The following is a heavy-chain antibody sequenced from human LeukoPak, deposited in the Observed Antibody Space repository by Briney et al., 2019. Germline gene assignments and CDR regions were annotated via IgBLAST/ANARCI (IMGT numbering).Heavy chain of an antibody. V-gene: IGHV4-39*01. CDR2: IYYSGST. CDR1: GGSISSSSYY. Sequence: KPSETLSLTCTVSGGSISSSSYYWGWIRQPPGKGLEWIGSIYYSGSTYYNPSLKSRVTISVDTSKNQFSLKLSSVTAADTAVYYCARLEYYYDSSGPLIDYWGQGTLVTVSS. CDR3: ARLEYYYDSSGPLIDY. D-gene: IGHD3-22*01. J-gene: IGHJ4*02.